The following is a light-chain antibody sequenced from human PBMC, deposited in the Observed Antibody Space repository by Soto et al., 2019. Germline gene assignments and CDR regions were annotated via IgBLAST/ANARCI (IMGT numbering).Light chain of an antibody. CDR3: QQYYSYPLT. CDR1: QGISSY. CDR2: AAS. V-gene: IGKV1-8*01. Sequence: IQMTQSPSTLSGSVGDRVTITCRASQGISSYLAWYQQKPGKAPKLLIYAASTLQSGVPSRFSGSGSGTDFTLTISCLQPEDFATYYCQQYYSYPLTFGQGTRLEIK. J-gene: IGKJ5*01.